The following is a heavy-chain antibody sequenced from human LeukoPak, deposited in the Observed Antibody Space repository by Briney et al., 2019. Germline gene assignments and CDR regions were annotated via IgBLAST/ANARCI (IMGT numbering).Heavy chain of an antibody. D-gene: IGHD3-10*01. CDR3: AKVRSLGFGESRAFDI. CDR1: GYTFTGYY. CDR2: INPNSGGT. J-gene: IGHJ3*02. Sequence: ASVKVSCKASGYTFTGYYMHWVRQAPGQGLEWMGWINPNSGGTNYAQKFQGRVTMTRDTSISTAYMELSRLRSDDTAVYYCAKVRSLGFGESRAFDIWGQGTMVTVSS. V-gene: IGHV1-2*02.